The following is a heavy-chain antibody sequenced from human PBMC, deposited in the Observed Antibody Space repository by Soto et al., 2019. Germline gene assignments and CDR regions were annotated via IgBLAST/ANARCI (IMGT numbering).Heavy chain of an antibody. V-gene: IGHV1-69*13. J-gene: IGHJ4*02. Sequence: SVKVSCKASGGTFSSYAISWVRQAPGQGLEWMGGIIPIFGTANDGQKFQGRVTITADESTSTAYMELSSLRSEDTAVYYCARGGFWSGYYYHFDYWGQGTLVTVSS. CDR2: IIPIFGTA. D-gene: IGHD3-3*01. CDR1: GGTFSSYA. CDR3: ARGGFWSGYYYHFDY.